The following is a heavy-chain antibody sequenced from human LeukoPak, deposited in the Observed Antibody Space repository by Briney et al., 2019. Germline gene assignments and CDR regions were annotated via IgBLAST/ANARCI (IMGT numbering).Heavy chain of an antibody. V-gene: IGHV1-2*02. J-gene: IGHJ4*02. CDR1: GYTFTGYS. CDR3: AREDSTGYSSLDY. CDR2: INLKSGGP. D-gene: IGHD3-22*01. Sequence: ASVKVSCKASGYTFTGYSIHWVRQAPGQGREWMGWINLKSGGPHYAQTFQARVTMTRETSISTAYMELSRLRSDDTAVYYCAREDSTGYSSLDYWGQGTLVTVSS.